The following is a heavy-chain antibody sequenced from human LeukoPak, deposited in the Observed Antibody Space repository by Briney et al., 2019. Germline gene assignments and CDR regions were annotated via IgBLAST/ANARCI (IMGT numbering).Heavy chain of an antibody. CDR2: IYTRGST. D-gene: IGHD3-9*01. Sequence: SETLSLTCTVSGGSISSYYWSWIRQPAGKGLEGIGRIYTRGSTNYNPSRKSRVTMSVDTSKNQFSLKLSSVTAADTAVYYCAREGNYYDILTGYRTIFDYWGQGTLVTVSS. CDR3: AREGNYYDILTGYRTIFDY. J-gene: IGHJ4*02. CDR1: GGSISSYY. V-gene: IGHV4-4*07.